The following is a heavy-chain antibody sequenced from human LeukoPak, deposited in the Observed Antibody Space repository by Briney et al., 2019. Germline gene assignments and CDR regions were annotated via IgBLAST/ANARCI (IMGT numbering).Heavy chain of an antibody. CDR3: AKTLVGATSGPDYYFVS. D-gene: IGHD1-26*01. J-gene: IGHJ4*02. V-gene: IGHV3-23*01. CDR1: GFTFINYA. Sequence: GGSLRLSCAASGFTFINYAMTWVRQAPGKGLEWVTAISGSGNSTYYPDSVKGRFSISRDNSKNTLYLQISSLRAEDTAVYYCAKTLVGATSGPDYYFVSWGQGTLVTVSS. CDR2: ISGSGNST.